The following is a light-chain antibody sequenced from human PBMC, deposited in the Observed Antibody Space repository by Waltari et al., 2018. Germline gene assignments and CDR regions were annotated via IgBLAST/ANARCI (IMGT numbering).Light chain of an antibody. CDR3: MQTTYWPLT. CDR1: QSLVYSDGNIY. V-gene: IGKV2-30*01. CDR2: RVS. Sequence: DAVMTQSPLSLTVTLGQPASISCRSSQSLVYSDGNIYLNWFHQRPGQSPRRLIYRVSRRESGVPDRFSGSGSGTDFTLEISMVEAEDVGVYYCMQTTYWPLTFGQGTKVEIK. J-gene: IGKJ1*01.